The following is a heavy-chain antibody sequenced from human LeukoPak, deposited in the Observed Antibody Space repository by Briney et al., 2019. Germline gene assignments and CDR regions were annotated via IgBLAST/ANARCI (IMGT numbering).Heavy chain of an antibody. CDR3: ARESLAVAGTLDY. J-gene: IGHJ4*02. CDR1: GYTFTSYG. V-gene: IGHV1-18*01. Sequence: ASVKVSCKASGYTFTSYGISWVRQAPGQVLEWMGWISAYNGNTNYAHKLQGRVNMITDTSTSTAYMEVRSLRSDDTAVYYCARESLAVAGTLDYWRQATLVTVSS. CDR2: ISAYNGNT. D-gene: IGHD6-19*01.